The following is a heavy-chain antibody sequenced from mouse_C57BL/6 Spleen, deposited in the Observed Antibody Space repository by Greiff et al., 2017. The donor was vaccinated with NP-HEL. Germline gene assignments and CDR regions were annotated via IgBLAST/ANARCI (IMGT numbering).Heavy chain of an antibody. D-gene: IGHD1-1*01. J-gene: IGHJ4*01. CDR2: IYPRSGNT. CDR3: ARDHITTVVDYYAMDY. Sequence: QVQLKESGAELARPGASVKLSCKASGYTFTSYGISWVKQRTGQGLEWIGEIYPRSGNTYYNEKFKGKDTLTADKSSSTAYIELRSLTSEDSAVYSCARDHITTVVDYYAMDYWGQGTSVTVSS. V-gene: IGHV1-81*01. CDR1: GYTFTSYG.